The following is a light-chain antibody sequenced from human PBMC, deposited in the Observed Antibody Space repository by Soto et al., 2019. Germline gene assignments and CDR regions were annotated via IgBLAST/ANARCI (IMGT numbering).Light chain of an antibody. J-gene: IGKJ1*01. CDR2: KAS. V-gene: IGKV1-5*03. CDR3: QQYDTSPWT. Sequence: DIQMTQSPSTLSASVGDRVTITCRASQTINSWLAWYQQKPGQAPKLLIHKASTLASGVPSRFSGSESGTDFTLTISSLQPDDFAIYYCQQYDTSPWTFGQGTKVEIK. CDR1: QTINSW.